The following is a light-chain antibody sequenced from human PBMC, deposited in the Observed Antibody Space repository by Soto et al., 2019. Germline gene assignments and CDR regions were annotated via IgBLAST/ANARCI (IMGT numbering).Light chain of an antibody. Sequence: QSALTQPASVSGSPGQSITISCTGTSSDVGDYNYVSWYQQHPGKAPKVMIYDVSNRPSGVSNRFSGSKSGNTASLTISGLQAEDEADYYCSSYTSSSPLVSGPGTKLTVL. V-gene: IGLV2-14*01. CDR3: SSYTSSSPLV. CDR2: DVS. CDR1: SSDVGDYNY. J-gene: IGLJ1*01.